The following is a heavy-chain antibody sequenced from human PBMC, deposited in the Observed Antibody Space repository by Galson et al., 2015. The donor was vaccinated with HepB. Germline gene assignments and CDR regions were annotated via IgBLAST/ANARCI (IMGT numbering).Heavy chain of an antibody. J-gene: IGHJ4*02. CDR2: IKSDGSEK. V-gene: IGHV3-7*03. D-gene: IGHD2-2*02. CDR1: GFTFSNYW. CDR3: ARDFICTPSNCYKHFFDY. Sequence: SLRLSCAASGFTFSNYWMTWVRQSPGKGLQWVANIKSDGSEKYYMDSVRGRFTISRDNARNSLYLQMNSLRADDAAVYYCARDFICTPSNCYKHFFDYWGQGTLVTVSS.